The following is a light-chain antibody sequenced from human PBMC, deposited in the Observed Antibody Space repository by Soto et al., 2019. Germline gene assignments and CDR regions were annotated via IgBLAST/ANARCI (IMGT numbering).Light chain of an antibody. CDR3: MLSTHAPWT. J-gene: IGKJ1*01. CDR1: QSLVHRDGNTY. V-gene: IGKV2-24*01. Sequence: DIVMTQTPLSSPVTLGQPASISCRSSQSLVHRDGNTYLSWLQQRPGQPPRLLIYKISNRLSGAPDGFSGRGAGRNFPLKTTRVEAEDVGVYYCMLSTHAPWTFGQGTKVEI. CDR2: KIS.